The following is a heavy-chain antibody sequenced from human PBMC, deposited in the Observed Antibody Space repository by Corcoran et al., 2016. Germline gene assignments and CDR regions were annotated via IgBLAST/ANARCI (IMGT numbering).Heavy chain of an antibody. CDR1: GFTFSSYG. CDR2: IWYDGSNK. V-gene: IGHV3-33*01. D-gene: IGHD2-15*01. Sequence: QVQLVESGGGVVQPGRSLRLSCAASGFTFSSYGMHWGRQAPGKGLELVAVIWYDGSNKYYADSVKGRFTISRDNSKNTLYLHMNSLRAEDTAVYYCAREDCSGGSCYSDYCGQGTLVTVSS. J-gene: IGHJ4*02. CDR3: AREDCSGGSCYSDY.